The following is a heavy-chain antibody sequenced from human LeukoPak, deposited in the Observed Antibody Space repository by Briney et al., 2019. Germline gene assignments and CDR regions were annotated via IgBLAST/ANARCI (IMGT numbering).Heavy chain of an antibody. CDR1: GFTFGAYY. Sequence: GESLRLSCAASGFTFGAYYMTWVRQAPGKGLEWVANIKQDGSEKYYVDSVKGRFTISRDNANNSLYLQMNSLSAEDTAIYYCAKWGDYDVLTGYYDSDYWGQGTLVTVSS. D-gene: IGHD3-9*01. CDR3: AKWGDYDVLTGYYDSDY. J-gene: IGHJ4*02. CDR2: IKQDGSEK. V-gene: IGHV3-7*03.